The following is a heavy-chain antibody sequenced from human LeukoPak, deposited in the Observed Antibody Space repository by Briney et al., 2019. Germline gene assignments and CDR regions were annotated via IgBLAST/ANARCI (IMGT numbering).Heavy chain of an antibody. V-gene: IGHV4-31*03. J-gene: IGHJ4*02. CDR2: ISYTGNT. Sequence: AHTLSLTCSVSGVSISSGGSYWSWIRQHPGKGLEWIGFISYTGNTYDNPSLSSRVTISEDTSMNQFSLKLTSLATADSAAYFCATRPLGAQRYFPYFYFWGQGTLVTVSS. CDR3: ATRPLGAQRYFPYFYF. CDR1: GVSISSGGSY. D-gene: IGHD3-9*01.